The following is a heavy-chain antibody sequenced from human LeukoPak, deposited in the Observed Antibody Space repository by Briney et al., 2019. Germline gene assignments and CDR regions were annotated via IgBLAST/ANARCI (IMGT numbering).Heavy chain of an antibody. V-gene: IGHV3-23*01. Sequence: GGSLRLSCAVSGFTFRDAAMTRVRQAPGKGLEWVSLISSSGNNAYYADSVKGRFTISRDNSKNTLSLQMNSLRVEDTAIYYCAKDIQLSTWGLGTMVTVSS. CDR3: AKDIQLST. CDR1: GFTFRDAA. CDR2: ISSSGNNA. J-gene: IGHJ3*01. D-gene: IGHD5-24*01.